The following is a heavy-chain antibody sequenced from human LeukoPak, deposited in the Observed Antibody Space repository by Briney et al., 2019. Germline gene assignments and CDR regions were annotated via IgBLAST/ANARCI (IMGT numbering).Heavy chain of an antibody. J-gene: IGHJ4*02. D-gene: IGHD3-22*01. V-gene: IGHV3-23*01. CDR3: ANKPPYDASGYENDY. CDR2: IKDSGDYT. Sequence: GGSLRLSCAASGLTASHNVNNAMSWVRHAPGKGLEWVSGIKDSGDYTYYADSVKGRFTISRDNPKSTLYLQMDSLRAEDTAMYYCANKPPYDASGYENDYWGQGTLVTVSS. CDR1: GLTASHNVNNA.